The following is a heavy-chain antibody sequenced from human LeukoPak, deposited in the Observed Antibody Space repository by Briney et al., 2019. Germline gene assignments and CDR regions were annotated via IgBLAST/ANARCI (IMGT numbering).Heavy chain of an antibody. J-gene: IGHJ4*02. CDR3: ARDESIAVAGTLY. Sequence: GGSLRLSCAASGFTFSAYYMTWIRQAPGKGLEWVSYISSSGSTIYYADSVKGRFTISRDNAKKSLYLQMNSLRAEDTAVYYCARDESIAVAGTLYWGQGTLVTVSS. V-gene: IGHV3-11*04. CDR2: ISSSGSTI. CDR1: GFTFSAYY. D-gene: IGHD6-19*01.